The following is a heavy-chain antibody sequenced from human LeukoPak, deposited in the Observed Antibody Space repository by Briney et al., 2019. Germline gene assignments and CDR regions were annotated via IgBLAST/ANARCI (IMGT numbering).Heavy chain of an antibody. Sequence: SSETLSLTCTVSGGSISSSSYYWGWIRQPPGKGLEWIGEINHSGDTNYNPSLKSRVTISLVTSKNQFSLNLNSVTAADTAVYYCARGGRVGDYAPFDYWGQGTLVTVSS. CDR2: INHSGDT. V-gene: IGHV4-39*07. CDR1: GGSISSSSYY. CDR3: ARGGRVGDYAPFDY. D-gene: IGHD3-16*01. J-gene: IGHJ4*02.